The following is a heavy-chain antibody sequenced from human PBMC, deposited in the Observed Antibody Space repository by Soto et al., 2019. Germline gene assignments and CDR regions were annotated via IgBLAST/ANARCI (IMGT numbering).Heavy chain of an antibody. D-gene: IGHD2-2*01. V-gene: IGHV1-69*01. CDR3: ARSQGSSTSLEIYYYYYYGMDV. Sequence: QVQLVQSGAEVKKPGSPVKVSCTASGGTFSSYAISWVRQAPGQGLEWMGGIIPISGTANYAQKFQGRVTITADESTSTAYMELSSLRSEDTAVYYCARSQGSSTSLEIYYYYYYGMDVWGQGTTVTVSS. CDR2: IIPISGTA. J-gene: IGHJ6*02. CDR1: GGTFSSYA.